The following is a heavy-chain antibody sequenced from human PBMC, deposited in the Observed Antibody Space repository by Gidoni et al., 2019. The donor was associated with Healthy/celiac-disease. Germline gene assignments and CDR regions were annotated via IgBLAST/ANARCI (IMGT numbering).Heavy chain of an antibody. Sequence: GLEWVAVISYDGSNKYYADSVKGRFTISRDNSKNTLYLQMNSLRAEDTAVYYCARNGYCSGGSCPDDAFDIWGQGTMVTVSS. CDR3: ARNGYCSGGSCPDDAFDI. CDR2: ISYDGSNK. V-gene: IGHV3-30-3*01. J-gene: IGHJ3*02. D-gene: IGHD2-15*01.